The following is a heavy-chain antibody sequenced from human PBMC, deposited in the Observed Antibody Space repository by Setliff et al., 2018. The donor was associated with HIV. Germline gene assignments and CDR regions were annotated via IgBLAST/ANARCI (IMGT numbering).Heavy chain of an antibody. Sequence: GGSLRLSCATSGFAFSDYDFHWVRQVTGEGLEWVSAVGTGGDTYYADSVKGRFTISRENAKNSLYLQMNNVRAGDTAVYYCTRELNGHTSSHYYFGLDVWGQGTTVTVSS. V-gene: IGHV3-13*01. CDR2: VGTGGDT. CDR3: TRELNGHTSSHYYFGLDV. J-gene: IGHJ6*02. D-gene: IGHD6-6*01. CDR1: GFAFSDYD.